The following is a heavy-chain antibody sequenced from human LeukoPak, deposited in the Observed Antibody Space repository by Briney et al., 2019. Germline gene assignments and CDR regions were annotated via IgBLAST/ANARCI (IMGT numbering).Heavy chain of an antibody. CDR2: IYYSGST. V-gene: IGHV4-59*08. CDR3: ARQTPVRILRYFDSRGPAWFDP. CDR1: GGSFSGYY. D-gene: IGHD3-9*01. J-gene: IGHJ5*02. Sequence: PSETLSLTCAVYGGSFSGYYWSWIRQPPGKGLEWIGYIYYSGSTNYNPSLKSRVTISVDTSKNQFSLKLSSVTAADTAVYYCARQTPVRILRYFDSRGPAWFDPWGQGTLVTVSS.